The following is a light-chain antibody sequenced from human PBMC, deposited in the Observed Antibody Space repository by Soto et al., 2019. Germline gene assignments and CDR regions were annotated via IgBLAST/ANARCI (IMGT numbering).Light chain of an antibody. J-gene: IGLJ1*01. CDR3: ISYAGSNNYV. V-gene: IGLV2-8*01. CDR2: EVS. CDR1: SSDVGAYNY. Sequence: QSALTQPPSASGSPGQSVTISCTGTSSDVGAYNYLSWYQQHPSKAHKLMIYEVSKRPSGVPDRFSGSKSGNTASLTVSALQAEDEADYYCISYAGSNNYVFGTGTKLTVL.